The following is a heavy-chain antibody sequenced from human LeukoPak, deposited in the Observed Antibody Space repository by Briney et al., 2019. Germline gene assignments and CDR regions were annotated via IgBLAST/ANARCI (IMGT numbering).Heavy chain of an antibody. CDR1: GFTFDDYA. Sequence: GGSLRLSCAASGFTFDDYAMHWVRQAPGKGLEWVSGISWNSGSIGYADSVKGRFTISRDNAKNSLYLQMNSLRAEDTAVYYCASVYCSGGSCYSDYWGQGTLVTVSS. CDR3: ASVYCSGGSCYSDY. D-gene: IGHD2-15*01. CDR2: ISWNSGSI. V-gene: IGHV3-9*01. J-gene: IGHJ4*02.